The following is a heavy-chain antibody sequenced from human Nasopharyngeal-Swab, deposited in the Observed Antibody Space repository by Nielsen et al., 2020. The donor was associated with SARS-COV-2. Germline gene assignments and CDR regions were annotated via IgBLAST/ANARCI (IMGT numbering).Heavy chain of an antibody. V-gene: IGHV3-74*01. CDR1: GFTFSSYW. Sequence: GESLKISCAASGFTFSSYWMHWVRQAPGKGLVWVSRINSDGSSTCYADSVKGRFTISRDNAKNTLYLQMNSLRAEDTAVYYCARDLGYYDYVWGSYRIKDFDYWGQGTLVTVSS. CDR2: INSDGSST. J-gene: IGHJ4*02. D-gene: IGHD3-16*02. CDR3: ARDLGYYDYVWGSYRIKDFDY.